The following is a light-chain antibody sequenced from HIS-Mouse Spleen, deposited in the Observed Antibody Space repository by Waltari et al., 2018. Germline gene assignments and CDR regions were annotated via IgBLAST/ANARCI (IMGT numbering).Light chain of an antibody. CDR2: EDS. J-gene: IGLJ2*01. V-gene: IGLV3-10*01. CDR3: YSTDSSGNHRV. Sequence: SYALTQPPSVSVSPGTTARIPCPGDPSPKTSASWYQQKSGQAPVLVIYEDSKRPSGIPERFSGSSSGTMATLTISGAQVEDEADYYCYSTDSSGNHRVFGGGTKLTVL. CDR1: PSPKTS.